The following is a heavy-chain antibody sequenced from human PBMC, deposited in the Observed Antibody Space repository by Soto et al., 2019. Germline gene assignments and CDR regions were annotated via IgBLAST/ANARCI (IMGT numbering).Heavy chain of an antibody. D-gene: IGHD5-12*01. J-gene: IGHJ4*02. V-gene: IGHV4-30-4*01. CDR2: IYYSGST. CDR1: GGSISSGDYY. Sequence: PSETLSLTCTVSGGSISSGDYYWSWLRPPPGKGLEWIGYIYYSGSTYYNPSLKSRVTISVDTSKNHFSLKPSSVTAADTAVYYCALRVEDSGYDLDYWGQGTLVTVSS. CDR3: ALRVEDSGYDLDY.